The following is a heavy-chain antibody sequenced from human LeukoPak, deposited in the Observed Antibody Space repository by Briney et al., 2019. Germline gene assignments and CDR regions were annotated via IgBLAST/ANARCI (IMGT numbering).Heavy chain of an antibody. CDR2: ISGGGDIT. J-gene: IGHJ4*02. D-gene: IGHD6-19*01. CDR3: VRGSGWYVDYFDY. Sequence: GGSLRLSCAASGFNFANHAMSWVRQTAGKGLEWVSAISGGGDITYYADSVKDRFTISRDNSKDTLFLQMHSLRPGDTAVYYCVRGSGWYVDYFDYWGQGTLVTVSS. V-gene: IGHV3-23*01. CDR1: GFNFANHA.